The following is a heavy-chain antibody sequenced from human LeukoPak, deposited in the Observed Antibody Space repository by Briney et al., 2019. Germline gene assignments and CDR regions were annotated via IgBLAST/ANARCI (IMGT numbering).Heavy chain of an antibody. V-gene: IGHV3-30*04. J-gene: IGHJ4*02. CDR3: ARTWMTTVTTFAY. Sequence: GGSLRLSCAASGFTFSSYAMHWVRQAPGKGLEWVAVISYDGSNKYYADSVKGRFTISRDNSKNTLYLQMNSLRAEDTAVYYCARTWMTTVTTFAYWGQGTLVTVSS. D-gene: IGHD4-17*01. CDR1: GFTFSSYA. CDR2: ISYDGSNK.